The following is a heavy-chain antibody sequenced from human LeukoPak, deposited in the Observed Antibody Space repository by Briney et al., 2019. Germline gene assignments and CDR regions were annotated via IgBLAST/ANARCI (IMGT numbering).Heavy chain of an antibody. V-gene: IGHV3-23*01. CDR2: ISGSGGST. D-gene: IGHD6-13*01. Sequence: PGGSLRLSCAASGFTFSSYAMSWVRQAPGKGLEWVSAISGSGGSTYYADSVKGRFTISRYNSKNTLYLQMNSLRAEDTAVYYCAKDRHPGGYSSSWYSFGTGFDYWGQGTLVTVSS. J-gene: IGHJ4*02. CDR1: GFTFSSYA. CDR3: AKDRHPGGYSSSWYSFGTGFDY.